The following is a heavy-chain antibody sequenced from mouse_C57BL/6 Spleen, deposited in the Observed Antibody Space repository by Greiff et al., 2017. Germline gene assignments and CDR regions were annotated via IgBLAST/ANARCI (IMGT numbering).Heavy chain of an antibody. D-gene: IGHD2-1*01. CDR3: ARGDYGNWYFDV. Sequence: QVQLQQPGTELVKPGASVKLSCKASGYTFTSYWMHWVKQRPGQGLEWIGNINPSNGGTNYNEKFKDKATLTVDKSSSTAYMQLISLTSEDSAVYYCARGDYGNWYFDVWGTGTTVTVSS. V-gene: IGHV1-53*01. J-gene: IGHJ1*03. CDR2: INPSNGGT. CDR1: GYTFTSYW.